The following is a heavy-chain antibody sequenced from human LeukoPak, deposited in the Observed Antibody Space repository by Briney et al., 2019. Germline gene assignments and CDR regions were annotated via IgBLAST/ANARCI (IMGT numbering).Heavy chain of an antibody. D-gene: IGHD4-17*01. V-gene: IGHV1-69*05. CDR3: ASGRGWTTDAFDI. Sequence: GASVKVSCKASGGTFSSYAISWVRQAPGQGLEWMGGIIPIFGTANYAQKFQGRVTITTDESTSTAYMELSSLRSEDTAVYYCASGRGWTTDAFDIWGQGTMVTVSS. J-gene: IGHJ3*02. CDR2: IIPIFGTA. CDR1: GGTFSSYA.